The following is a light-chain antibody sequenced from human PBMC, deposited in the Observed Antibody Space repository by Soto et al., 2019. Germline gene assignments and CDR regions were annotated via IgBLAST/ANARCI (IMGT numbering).Light chain of an antibody. CDR1: QSISDS. CDR2: DVS. V-gene: IGKV1-5*01. CDR3: QQYYSYPLT. J-gene: IGKJ4*01. Sequence: DIQMTQSPSTLSASVGDRVTITCRASQSISDSLAWYQQKPGKAPDLLISDVSSLERGVASRFSGSGSGTDFTLTISCLQSEDFATYYCQQYYSYPLTFGGGTKVDI.